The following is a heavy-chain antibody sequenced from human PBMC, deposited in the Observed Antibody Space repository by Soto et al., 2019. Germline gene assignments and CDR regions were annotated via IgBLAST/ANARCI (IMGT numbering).Heavy chain of an antibody. CDR1: SGSVTSGRFF. CDR2: IYYGGNT. J-gene: IGHJ6*03. Sequence: QVQLRESGPGVVKPSETLSLICSVSSGSVTSGRFFWSWVRQHPGKGLEWIGHIYYGGNTYYNTSLKSRVAMSVDTSKNRFSLTLSALTAADTAVYYCARSLPGGTIFYMDVWGEGTTVTVSS. V-gene: IGHV4-31*02. CDR3: ARSLPGGTIFYMDV. D-gene: IGHD2-2*01.